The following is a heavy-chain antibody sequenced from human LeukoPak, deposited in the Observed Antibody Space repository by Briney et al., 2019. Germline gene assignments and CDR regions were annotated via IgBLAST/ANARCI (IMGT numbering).Heavy chain of an antibody. J-gene: IGHJ3*02. CDR2: INSDGSST. V-gene: IGHV3-74*01. CDR3: ARAVPYYYDSSGTHDAFDI. Sequence: PGGSLRLSCAASGFTFSSYWMHWVRQAPGKGLVWVSRINSDGSSTSYADSVKGRFTISRDNAKNTLYLQMNSLRAEDTAVYYCARAVPYYYDSSGTHDAFDIWGQGTMVTVSS. D-gene: IGHD3-22*01. CDR1: GFTFSSYW.